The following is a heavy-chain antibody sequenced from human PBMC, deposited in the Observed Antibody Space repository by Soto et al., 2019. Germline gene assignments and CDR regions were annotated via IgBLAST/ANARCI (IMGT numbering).Heavy chain of an antibody. J-gene: IGHJ6*02. CDR3: ARAFTFYVFWGGPTPPYYSVMDV. D-gene: IGHD3-3*01. CDR1: GGTFSSYA. V-gene: IGHV1-69*13. Sequence: ASVKVSCKASGGTFSSYAISWVRQAPGQGLEWMGGIIPIFGTANYAQKFQGRVTITADESTSTAYMELSSLRSEDTAVYYCARAFTFYVFWGGPTPPYYSVMDVWGQGTTVPVSS. CDR2: IIPIFGTA.